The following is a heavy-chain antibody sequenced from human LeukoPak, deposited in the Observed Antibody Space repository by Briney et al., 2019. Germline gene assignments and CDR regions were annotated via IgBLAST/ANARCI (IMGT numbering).Heavy chain of an antibody. D-gene: IGHD3-10*01. J-gene: IGHJ5*02. CDR2: IRYDGSNK. CDR3: AKAGNYYGSGSTQNWFDP. CDR1: GFTFSSYG. Sequence: TGGSLRLSCAASGFTFSSYGMHWVRQAPGKGLEWVAFIRYDGSNKYYADSVKGRFTISRDNSKNTLYLQMNSLRAEDTAVYYCAKAGNYYGSGSTQNWFDPWGQGTLVTVSS. V-gene: IGHV3-30*02.